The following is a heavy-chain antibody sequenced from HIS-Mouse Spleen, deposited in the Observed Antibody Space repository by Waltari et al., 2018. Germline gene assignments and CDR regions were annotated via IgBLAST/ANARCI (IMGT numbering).Heavy chain of an antibody. CDR2: IYYSGST. Sequence: QLQLQESGPGLVKPSETLSLTCTVSGGSISSSSYYWGWIRQPPGKGLEWIGGIYYSGSTDYNPALKSRVTISVDTSKNQFSLKLRSVTAADTAVYYCAREIPYSSSWYDWYFDLWGRGTLVTVSS. CDR3: AREIPYSSSWYDWYFDL. D-gene: IGHD6-13*01. V-gene: IGHV4-39*07. CDR1: GGSISSSSYY. J-gene: IGHJ2*01.